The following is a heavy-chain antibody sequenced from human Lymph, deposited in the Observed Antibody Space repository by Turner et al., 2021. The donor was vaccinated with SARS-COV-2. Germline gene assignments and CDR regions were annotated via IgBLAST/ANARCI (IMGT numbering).Heavy chain of an antibody. J-gene: IGHJ4*02. Sequence: QVQLVESGGGVVQTGRSLRLSCSASGFTFSSYAMHWVRQAPGKGLEWVAFISYDGSNKYYADSVKGRFTISRDNSKNTLYLQMNSLRAEDTAVYYCARDVGAALDYWGQGTLVTVSS. CDR3: ARDVGAALDY. CDR1: GFTFSSYA. CDR2: ISYDGSNK. V-gene: IGHV3-30-3*01. D-gene: IGHD6-25*01.